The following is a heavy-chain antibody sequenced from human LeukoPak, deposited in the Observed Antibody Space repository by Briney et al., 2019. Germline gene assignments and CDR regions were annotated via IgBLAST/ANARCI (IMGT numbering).Heavy chain of an antibody. D-gene: IGHD6-19*01. CDR2: ISPSGGST. CDR3: AREHWERRRGGDSSGWYGRDYFDY. Sequence: AASVKVSCKASGYTFTSYYMHWVRQAPGQGLEWMGIISPSGGSTSYAQKFQGRVTMTRDTSTSTVYMELSSLRSEDTAVYYCAREHWERRRGGDSSGWYGRDYFDYWGQGTLVTVSS. CDR1: GYTFTSYY. J-gene: IGHJ4*02. V-gene: IGHV1-46*01.